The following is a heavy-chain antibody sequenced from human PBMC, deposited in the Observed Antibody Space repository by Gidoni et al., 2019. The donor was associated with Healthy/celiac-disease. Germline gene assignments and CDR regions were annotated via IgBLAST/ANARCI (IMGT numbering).Heavy chain of an antibody. Sequence: QVQRQESGPGLEKPSQTLSLTGTASGGSSSRGDYYWSGIRQPPGKGREWIGYTYYSGSTDYNPSLKSRVTLSIDTSKTQFSLKLSSVSAADSAVYYCARAPVRFLEWLPISVGAWFDPWGQGTLVTVSS. J-gene: IGHJ5*02. D-gene: IGHD3-3*01. CDR3: ARAPVRFLEWLPISVGAWFDP. CDR2: TYYSGST. CDR1: GGSSSRGDYY. V-gene: IGHV4-30-4*01.